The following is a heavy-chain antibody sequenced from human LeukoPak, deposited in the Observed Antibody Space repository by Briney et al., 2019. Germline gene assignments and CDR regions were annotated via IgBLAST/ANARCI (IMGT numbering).Heavy chain of an antibody. V-gene: IGHV1-2*02. CDR2: LNPTSGRA. J-gene: IGHJ3*01. Sequence: ASVKLSCKASGYSFTDYYIHWVRQAPGQGLEWVGWLNPTSGRANYAQKFQDRVTVTRDTSNNTSYMDLSRLTSDDTAVYYCAREFRTTTWSYDAFDLWGQGTMVTVSS. D-gene: IGHD1/OR15-1a*01. CDR3: AREFRTTTWSYDAFDL. CDR1: GYSFTDYY.